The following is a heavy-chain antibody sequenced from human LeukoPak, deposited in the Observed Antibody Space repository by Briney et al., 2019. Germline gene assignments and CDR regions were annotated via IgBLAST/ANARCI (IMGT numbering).Heavy chain of an antibody. Sequence: ASVKVSCKASGYTFTNYDINWVRQATGQGLEWMGWMNPNSDNIGYAQKFQGRVTMTRDTSISTAYMELSSLRSEDTAVYYCARGNCDGYYFDSWGQGTLVTVFS. CDR3: ARGNCDGYYFDS. V-gene: IGHV1-8*01. CDR1: GYTFTNYD. D-gene: IGHD1-20*01. J-gene: IGHJ4*02. CDR2: MNPNSDNI.